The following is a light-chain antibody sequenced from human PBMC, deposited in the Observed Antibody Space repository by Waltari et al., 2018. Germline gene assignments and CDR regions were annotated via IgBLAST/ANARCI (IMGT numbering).Light chain of an antibody. J-gene: IGLJ2*01. CDR1: DIGSKS. Sequence: SYVLTQPPSVSVAPGQKARITCEGTDIGSKSVHWYHQRPGQAPVLVLHENSDRPSGIPERISGSNSVNMATLSISRVEAGDEADYYCQVWDSRSDHVVFGGGTKLTVL. V-gene: IGLV3-21*02. CDR3: QVWDSRSDHVV. CDR2: ENS.